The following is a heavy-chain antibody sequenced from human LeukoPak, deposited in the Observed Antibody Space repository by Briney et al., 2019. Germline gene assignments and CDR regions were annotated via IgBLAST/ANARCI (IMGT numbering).Heavy chain of an antibody. Sequence: ASVKVSCKAAGYTSTSYGISWARQAPGQGLEWMGWISTYNGNTIYAQKLQGRVTMTRDTSTSTAYMELRSLRSDDTAVYYCARDFGFSSGSNWFDPWGQGTLVTVSS. V-gene: IGHV1-18*04. D-gene: IGHD6-19*01. CDR1: GYTSTSYG. J-gene: IGHJ5*02. CDR2: ISTYNGNT. CDR3: ARDFGFSSGSNWFDP.